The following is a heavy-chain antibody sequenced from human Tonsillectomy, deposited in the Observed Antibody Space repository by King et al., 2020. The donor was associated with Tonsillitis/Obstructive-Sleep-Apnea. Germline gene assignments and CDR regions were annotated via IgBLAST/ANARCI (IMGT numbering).Heavy chain of an antibody. CDR2: INHSGST. V-gene: IGHV4-34*01. D-gene: IGHD2-2*01. Sequence: VQLQQWGAGLLKPSETLSLTCAVYGGSFSGYYWTWIRQPPEKGLEWIGEINHSGSTNYNPSLKSRVTISVDTSKNQFSLSLNSVTAADTAVYYWARGDIVVVPAVKGYYYYMDVWGKGTPVTVSS. CDR1: GGSFSGYY. CDR3: ARGDIVVVPAVKGYYYYMDV. J-gene: IGHJ6*03.